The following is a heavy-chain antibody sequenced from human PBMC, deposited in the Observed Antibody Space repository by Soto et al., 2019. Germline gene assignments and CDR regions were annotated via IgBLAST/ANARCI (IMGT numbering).Heavy chain of an antibody. D-gene: IGHD3-3*01. Sequence: ASVKVSCKASGYTFTGYYMHWVRQAPGQGLEWMGWINPNSGGTNYAQKFQGWVTMTRDTSISTAYMELSRLRSDDTAVYYCARTVLRFSPYYYGMDVLGQGTTLTVSS. CDR3: ARTVLRFSPYYYGMDV. CDR1: GYTFTGYY. V-gene: IGHV1-2*04. CDR2: INPNSGGT. J-gene: IGHJ6*02.